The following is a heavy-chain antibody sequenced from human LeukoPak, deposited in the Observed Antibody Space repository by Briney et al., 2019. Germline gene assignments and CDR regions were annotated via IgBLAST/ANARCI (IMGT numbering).Heavy chain of an antibody. CDR1: GFTFSSYA. V-gene: IGHV3-66*01. Sequence: GGSLRLSCAASGFTFSSYAMSWVRQAPGKGLEWVSVIYSGGSTYYADSVKGRFTISRDNSKNTLYLQMNSLRAEDTAVYYCATAFIYWGQGTLVTVSS. CDR2: IYSGGST. CDR3: ATAFIY. J-gene: IGHJ4*02.